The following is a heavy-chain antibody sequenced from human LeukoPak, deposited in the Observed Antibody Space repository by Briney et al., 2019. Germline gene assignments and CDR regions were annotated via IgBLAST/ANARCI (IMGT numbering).Heavy chain of an antibody. Sequence: GGSLRLSCAASGFTFSNYEMNWVRQAPGKGLEWVSYISSSGSTLYYADSVKGRFTISRDNAKNSLYLQMNSLRAEDTAVYYCARNFHHWGQGTLVTVSS. CDR2: ISSSGSTL. V-gene: IGHV3-48*03. J-gene: IGHJ1*01. CDR1: GFTFSNYE. CDR3: ARNFHH.